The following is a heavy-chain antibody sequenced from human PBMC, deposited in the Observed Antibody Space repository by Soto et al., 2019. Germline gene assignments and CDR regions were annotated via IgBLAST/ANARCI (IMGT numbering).Heavy chain of an antibody. J-gene: IGHJ5*02. Sequence: GASVKVSCKASGGTFSSYAISWVRQAPGQGLEWMGGIIPMFGTTNYAQRFQGRVTITADESTSTAYMELSSLRSEDTAVYYCARDVDSGYCVRWFDPWGQGALVTVSS. D-gene: IGHD3-22*01. CDR1: GGTFSSYA. CDR2: IIPMFGTT. V-gene: IGHV1-69*13. CDR3: ARDVDSGYCVRWFDP.